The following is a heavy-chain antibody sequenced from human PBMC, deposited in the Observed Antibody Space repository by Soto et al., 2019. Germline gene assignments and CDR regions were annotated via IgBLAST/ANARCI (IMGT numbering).Heavy chain of an antibody. D-gene: IGHD6-19*01. Sequence: PSQPLSLTCAISGDSVSSNSAAWNWIRQSPSRVLEWLGRTYYRSKWYNDYAVSVKSRITINPDTSKNQFSLQLNSVTPEDTAVYYCARDYVAVSYYYYYYGMDVWGQGTTVTVSS. V-gene: IGHV6-1*01. CDR1: GDSVSSNSAA. J-gene: IGHJ6*02. CDR2: TYYRSKWYN. CDR3: ARDYVAVSYYYYYYGMDV.